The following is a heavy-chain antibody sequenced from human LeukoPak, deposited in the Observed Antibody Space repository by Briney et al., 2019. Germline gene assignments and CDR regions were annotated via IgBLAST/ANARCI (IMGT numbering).Heavy chain of an antibody. CDR2: VSGSGGST. CDR3: AKGSYCSSTSCYTD. Sequence: GGSLRLSCAASGFTFDDYAMHWVRQAPGKGLEWVSGVSGSGGSTYYADSVKGRYTISRDNSKNTLYLQMNSLRAEDTAVYYCAKGSYCSSTSCYTDWGQGTLVTVSS. D-gene: IGHD2-2*02. J-gene: IGHJ4*02. CDR1: GFTFDDYA. V-gene: IGHV3-23*01.